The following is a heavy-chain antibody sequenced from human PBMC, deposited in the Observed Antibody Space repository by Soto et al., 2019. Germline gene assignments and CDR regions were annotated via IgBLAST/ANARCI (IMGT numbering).Heavy chain of an antibody. CDR3: ARDGYSSSWLWGGGYYYYYGMDV. CDR1: GYTFTSYY. CDR2: INPSGGST. D-gene: IGHD6-13*01. Sequence: ASVKVSCKASGYTFTSYYMHWVRQAPGQGLEWMGIINPSGGSTSYAQKFQGRVTMTRDTSTSTVYMELSSLRSEDAAVYYCARDGYSSSWLWGGGYYYYYGMDVWGQGTTVTVYS. J-gene: IGHJ6*02. V-gene: IGHV1-46*01.